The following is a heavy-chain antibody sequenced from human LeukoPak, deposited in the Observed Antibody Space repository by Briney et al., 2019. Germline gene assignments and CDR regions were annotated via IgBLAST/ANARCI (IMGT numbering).Heavy chain of an antibody. J-gene: IGHJ4*02. CDR1: GFTVSTSY. V-gene: IGHV3-53*01. CDR3: VRGFTGSYDY. Sequence: GGSLRLSCTASGFTVSTSYLTWVRQAPGKGLEWVSGIYSGGTTYYADSVKGRFTISRDNSKNTVHLQMNSLRAEDTAVYYCVRGFTGSYDYWGQGPLVTVSP. CDR2: IYSGGTT. D-gene: IGHD1-26*01.